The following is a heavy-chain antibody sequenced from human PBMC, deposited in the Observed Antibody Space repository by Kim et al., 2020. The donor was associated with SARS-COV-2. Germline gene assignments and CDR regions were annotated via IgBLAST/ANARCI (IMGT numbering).Heavy chain of an antibody. CDR1: GYTSNTFF. V-gene: IGHV1-46*02. D-gene: IGHD1-7*01. J-gene: IGHJ3*01. CDR3: AGDRSGTPSSSAYDV. Sequence: ASVKVSCKASGYTSNTFFLHWVRQAPGQGLEWIGMSNPSDFHGRYARKLQGIVIMTRDLSTRTSYMEMTSPTSEDTATYSCAGDRSGTPSSSAYDVWGQGTMVNVSS. CDR2: SNPSDFHG.